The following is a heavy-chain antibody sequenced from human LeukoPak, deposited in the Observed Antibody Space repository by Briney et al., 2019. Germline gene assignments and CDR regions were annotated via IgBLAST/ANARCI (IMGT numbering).Heavy chain of an antibody. CDR3: AKGISAAPTHTQDY. V-gene: IGHV3-9*01. CDR2: ISWNSGSI. J-gene: IGHJ4*02. D-gene: IGHD6-13*01. Sequence: GRSLRLSCAASGFTFDDYAMHWVRQAPGKGLEWVSGISWNSGSIGYADSVKGRFTISRDNAKNSLYLQMNSLRAEDTALYYCAKGISAAPTHTQDYWGQGTLVTVSS. CDR1: GFTFDDYA.